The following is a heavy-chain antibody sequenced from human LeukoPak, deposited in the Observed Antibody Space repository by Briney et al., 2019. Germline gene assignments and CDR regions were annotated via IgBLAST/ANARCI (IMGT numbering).Heavy chain of an antibody. CDR3: ARTRFSSGWYDY. CDR1: GYTFTGYY. Sequence: ASVKVSCKASGYTFTGYYMHWVRQAPGQGLEWMEWINPNSGGTNYAQKFQGRVTMTRDTSISTAYMELSRLRSDDTAVYYCARTRFSSGWYDYWGQGTLVTVSS. D-gene: IGHD6-19*01. CDR2: INPNSGGT. V-gene: IGHV1-2*02. J-gene: IGHJ4*02.